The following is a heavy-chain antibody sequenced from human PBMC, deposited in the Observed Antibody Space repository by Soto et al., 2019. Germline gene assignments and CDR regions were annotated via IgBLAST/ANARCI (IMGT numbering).Heavy chain of an antibody. CDR1: GESFIGYY. J-gene: IGHJ5*02. CDR2: INHGGST. Sequence: QVHLQQWGAGLLKPSETLSLTCAVYGESFIGYYWTWIRQSPGKGLEWIGEINHGGSTNYNPSLKSRVPISIDTSKNQSSLKLTSVTAADTSDYYCARTDIVTTNGFDPWGQGTLVTVSS. CDR3: ARTDIVTTNGFDP. V-gene: IGHV4-34*01. D-gene: IGHD5-12*01.